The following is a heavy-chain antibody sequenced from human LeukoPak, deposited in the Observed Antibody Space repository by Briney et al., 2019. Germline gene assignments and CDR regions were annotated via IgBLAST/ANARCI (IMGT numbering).Heavy chain of an antibody. D-gene: IGHD2-8*01. CDR1: GYFLSSGFY. V-gene: IGHV4-38-2*02. J-gene: IGHJ4*01. CDR3: ARTLSDASPVAT. Sequence: PSETLSLTCNVSGYFLSSGFYWGWIRQPPGKGLEWIVSVYHSGTTTYNPSLKSRVTMSMDTSMNHYSLKLRSVTAADTAVYYCARTLSDASPVATWGHGTLVTVSS. CDR2: VYHSGTT.